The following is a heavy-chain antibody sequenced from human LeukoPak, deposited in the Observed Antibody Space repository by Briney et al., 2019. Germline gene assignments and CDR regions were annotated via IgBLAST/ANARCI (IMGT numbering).Heavy chain of an antibody. Sequence: TLSLTCTVSGGSISSGGYYWSWIRQHPGKGLEWIGYIFYSGSTYYNPSLKSRVTISVDTSKNQFSLKLSSVTAADTAVYYCARAMIKGEYYFDYWGQGTLVTVSS. J-gene: IGHJ4*02. CDR1: GGSISSGGYY. CDR3: ARAMIKGEYYFDY. CDR2: IFYSGST. D-gene: IGHD3-16*01. V-gene: IGHV4-31*03.